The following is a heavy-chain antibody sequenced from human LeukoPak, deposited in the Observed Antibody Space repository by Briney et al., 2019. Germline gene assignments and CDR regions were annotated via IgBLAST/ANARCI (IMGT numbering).Heavy chain of an antibody. J-gene: IGHJ3*02. D-gene: IGHD2-2*02. CDR3: AKDSSIVPAAISAFDI. V-gene: IGHV3-23*01. CDR1: GFTFSSYA. CDR2: ISGSGGST. Sequence: PGGSLRLSCAASGFTFSSYAMSWVRQAPGKGLEWVSAISGSGGSTYYADSVKGRFTISRDNSKNTLYLQMNSLRAEDTAVYYCAKDSSIVPAAISAFDIWGQGTMVTVSS.